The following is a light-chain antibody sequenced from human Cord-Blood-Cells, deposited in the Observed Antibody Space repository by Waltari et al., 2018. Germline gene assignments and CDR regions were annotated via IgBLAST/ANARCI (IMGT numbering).Light chain of an antibody. CDR1: PSVLYSSNNKNY. J-gene: IGKJ3*01. CDR3: QQYYSTPFT. Sequence: DIVMTQSPDSLAVSLGERATINCKSSPSVLYSSNNKNYVAWYQQKPGQPPKLLIYWASTRESGVPDRFSGSGSGTDFTLTISSLQAEDVAVYYCQQYYSTPFTFGPGTKVDIK. V-gene: IGKV4-1*01. CDR2: WAS.